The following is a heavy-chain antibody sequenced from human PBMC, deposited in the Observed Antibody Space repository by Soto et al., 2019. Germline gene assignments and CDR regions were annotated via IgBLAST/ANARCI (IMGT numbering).Heavy chain of an antibody. CDR3: AKDWYYYDSSGYGFDY. CDR1: GFTFSSYA. V-gene: IGHV3-23*01. Sequence: SLRLSCAASGFTFSSYAMSWVRQAPGKGLEWVSAISGSGGSTYYADSVKGRFTISRDNSKNTLYLQMNSLRAEDTAVYYCAKDWYYYDSSGYGFDYWGQGTLVTVSS. J-gene: IGHJ4*02. D-gene: IGHD3-22*01. CDR2: ISGSGGST.